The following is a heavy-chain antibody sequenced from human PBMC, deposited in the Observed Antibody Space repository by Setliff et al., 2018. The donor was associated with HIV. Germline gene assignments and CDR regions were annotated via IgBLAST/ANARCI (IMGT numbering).Heavy chain of an antibody. V-gene: IGHV4-34*01. CDR2: INHSGST. J-gene: IGHJ4*02. CDR3: ARYDGYKVSFDN. CDR1: GGSLSNYY. Sequence: TLSLTCGAYGGSLSNYYWNWIRQPPGKGLEWIAEINHSGSTNYNPSLKSRATISVDTSQNQLSLKLSSVTAADTAMYYCARYDGYKVSFDNWGPGTLVTVSS. D-gene: IGHD5-18*01.